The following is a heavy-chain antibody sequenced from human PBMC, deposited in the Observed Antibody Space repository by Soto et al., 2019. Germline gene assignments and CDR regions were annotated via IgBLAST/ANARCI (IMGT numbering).Heavy chain of an antibody. CDR1: GGTFSSYA. CDR2: IIPIFGTA. CDR3: AGSSSILTGYYYYYYYGMDV. J-gene: IGHJ6*02. V-gene: IGHV1-69*13. D-gene: IGHD3-9*01. Sequence: SVKVSCKASGGTFSSYAISWVRQAPGQGLEWMGGIIPIFGTANYAQKFQGRVTITADESTSTAYMELSSLRSEDTAVYYCAGSSSILTGYYYYYYYGMDVWGQGTTVTVSS.